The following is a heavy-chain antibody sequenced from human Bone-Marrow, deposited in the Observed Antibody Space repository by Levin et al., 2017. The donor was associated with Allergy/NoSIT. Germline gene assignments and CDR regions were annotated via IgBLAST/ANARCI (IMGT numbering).Heavy chain of an antibody. V-gene: IGHV1-3*01. CDR2: INPATGHP. CDR1: GYIFTDYV. D-gene: IGHD6-19*01. CDR3: VRELSGGRLMFDY. Sequence: HGESLKISCKASGYIFTDYVIHWVRQAPGQGLEWIGCINPATGHPEYSPKLQDRVTIISDTSASTVYMEVSSLRSEDTAVFYCVRELSGGRLMFDYWGQGTLLTVSS. J-gene: IGHJ4*02.